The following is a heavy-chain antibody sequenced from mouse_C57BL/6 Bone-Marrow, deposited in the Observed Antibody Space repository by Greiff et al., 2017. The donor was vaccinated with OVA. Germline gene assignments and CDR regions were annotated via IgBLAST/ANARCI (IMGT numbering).Heavy chain of an antibody. CDR3: ARRVTRVAGYFDV. V-gene: IGHV1-72*01. Sequence: VQLQQPGAELVKPGASVKLSCKASGYTFTSYWMPWVKQRPGRGLEWIGRIDPNSGGTKYNEKFKSKATLTVDKPSSTAYMQLSSLTSEDSAVYYWARRVTRVAGYFDVWGTGTTVTVSS. CDR2: IDPNSGGT. CDR1: GYTFTSYW. D-gene: IGHD2-3*01. J-gene: IGHJ1*03.